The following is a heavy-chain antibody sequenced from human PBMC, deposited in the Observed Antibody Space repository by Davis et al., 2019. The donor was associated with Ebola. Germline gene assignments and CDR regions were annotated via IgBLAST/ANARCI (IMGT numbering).Heavy chain of an antibody. D-gene: IGHD2-15*01. CDR1: GFTFSSYA. Sequence: GESLKISCVASGFTFSSYAMNWVRQAPGKGLEWVSGISGTGADTYYADSVKGRFTISRDNAKNSLYLQMNSLRDEDTAVYYCARAGVCGGGSCYPGPLEYWGQGTLVTVSS. V-gene: IGHV3-23*01. J-gene: IGHJ4*02. CDR3: ARAGVCGGGSCYPGPLEY. CDR2: ISGTGADT.